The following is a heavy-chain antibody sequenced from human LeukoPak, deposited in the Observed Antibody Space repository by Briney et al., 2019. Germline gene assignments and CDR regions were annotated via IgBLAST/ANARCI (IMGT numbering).Heavy chain of an antibody. D-gene: IGHD3-22*01. V-gene: IGHV4-39*01. CDR1: GGSISSSSYY. CDR3: ARGNYYDSSGYYVNWFDP. CDR2: IYYSGST. J-gene: IGHJ5*02. Sequence: SETLSLTCTVSGGSISSSSYYWGWIRQPPGKGLEWIGSIYYSGSTYYNPSLKSRVTIPVDTSKNQFSLKLSSVTAADTAVYYCARGNYYDSSGYYVNWFDPWGQGTLVTVSS.